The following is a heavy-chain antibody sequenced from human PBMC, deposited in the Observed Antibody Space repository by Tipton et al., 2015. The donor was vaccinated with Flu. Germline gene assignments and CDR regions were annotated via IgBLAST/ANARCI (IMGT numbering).Heavy chain of an antibody. V-gene: IGHV4-59*01. D-gene: IGHD6-25*01. Sequence: TLSLTCTVSGDSITSYYWSWIRQPPGKGLEWIGYVYHSGYTNYNPSLKSRVTMSLDRSKNQFSLKMFSVTAADSAVYYCARDRSGISAIETPGFPYWFFDLWGRGTLVTVSS. CDR3: ARDRSGISAIETPGFPYWFFDL. J-gene: IGHJ2*01. CDR1: GDSITSYY. CDR2: VYHSGYT.